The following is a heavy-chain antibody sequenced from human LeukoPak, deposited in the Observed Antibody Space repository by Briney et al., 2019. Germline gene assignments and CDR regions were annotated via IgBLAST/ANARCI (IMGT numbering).Heavy chain of an antibody. V-gene: IGHV3-23*01. CDR2: ISGSGGST. J-gene: IGHJ4*02. CDR3: AKKGLRDQYYFDY. CDR1: GFTFSSFS. Sequence: GGSLRLSCATSGFTFSSFSMNWVRQAPGKGLEWVSAISGSGGSTYYADSVKGRFTISRDNSKNTLYLQMNSLRAEDTAVYYCAKKGLRDQYYFDYWGQGTLVTVSS. D-gene: IGHD2-2*01.